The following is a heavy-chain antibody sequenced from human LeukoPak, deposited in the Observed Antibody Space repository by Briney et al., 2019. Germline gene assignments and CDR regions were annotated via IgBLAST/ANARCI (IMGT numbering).Heavy chain of an antibody. D-gene: IGHD3-10*01. CDR3: ARDGVQGRANYYYYMDV. J-gene: IGHJ6*03. V-gene: IGHV3-21*01. CDR1: GFTFSSYS. CDR2: ISSSSSYI. Sequence: PGGSLRLSCAASGFTFSSYSMNWVRQAPGKGLEWASSISSSSSYIYYADSVKGRFTISRDNAKNSLYLQMNSLRAEDTAVYYCARDGVQGRANYYYYMDVWGKGTTVTVSS.